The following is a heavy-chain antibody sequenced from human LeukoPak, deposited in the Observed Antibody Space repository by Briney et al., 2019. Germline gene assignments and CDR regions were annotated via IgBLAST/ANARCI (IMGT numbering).Heavy chain of an antibody. V-gene: IGHV1-69*13. CDR1: GGTFSSYA. Sequence: ASVEVSCKASGGTFSSYAISWVRQAPGQGLEWMGGIIPIFGTANYAQKFQGRVTITADESTSTAYMELSSLRSEDTAVYYCASHAPYGSGSYFYYGMDVWGQGTLVTVSS. CDR2: IIPIFGTA. J-gene: IGHJ6*02. D-gene: IGHD3-10*01. CDR3: ASHAPYGSGSYFYYGMDV.